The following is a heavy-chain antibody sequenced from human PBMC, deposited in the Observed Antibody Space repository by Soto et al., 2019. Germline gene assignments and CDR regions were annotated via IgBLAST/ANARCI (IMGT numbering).Heavy chain of an antibody. CDR2: TSSSSSYI. D-gene: IGHD3-3*01. CDR1: GFTFSSYS. CDR3: ARGVYDFWSGYYQVSIVDNWLDP. J-gene: IGHJ5*02. V-gene: IGHV3-21*01. Sequence: PGGSLRLSCAASGFTFSSYSMNWVRQAPGKGLEWVSSTSSSSSYIYYADSVKGRFTISRDNPKNSLYLQMNSLRAEDTAVYYCARGVYDFWSGYYQVSIVDNWLDPWGQGTLVTVYS.